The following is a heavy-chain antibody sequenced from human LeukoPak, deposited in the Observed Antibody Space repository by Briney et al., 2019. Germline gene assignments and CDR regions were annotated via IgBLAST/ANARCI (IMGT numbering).Heavy chain of an antibody. CDR2: ISGRGGST. V-gene: IGHV3-23*01. D-gene: IGHD2-2*02. CDR3: AKPWVQYCSSTSCYTKDAFDI. Sequence: GGSLRLSCAASGFTFSSYAMSWVRQAPGKGLEWVSAISGRGGSTYYAGSVKGRFTISRDNSKNTLYLQMNSLRAEDTAVYYCAKPWVQYCSSTSCYTKDAFDIWGQGTMVTVSS. J-gene: IGHJ3*02. CDR1: GFTFSSYA.